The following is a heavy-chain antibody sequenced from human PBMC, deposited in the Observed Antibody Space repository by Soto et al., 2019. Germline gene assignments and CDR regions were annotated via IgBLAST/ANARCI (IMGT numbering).Heavy chain of an antibody. V-gene: IGHV3-30*18. D-gene: IGHD3-3*01. CDR3: ENRGDSHYGFWRGYYRYYYYGMDV. J-gene: IGHJ6*02. CDR2: ISYDGSNK. Sequence: GGSLRLSCAASGFTFSSYGMHWVRQAPGKGPEWVAVISYDGSNKYYADSVKGRFTISRDNSKNTLYLQMNSLRAEDTAVYYCENRGDSHYGFWRGYYRYYYYGMDVWGQGTTVTVSS. CDR1: GFTFSSYG.